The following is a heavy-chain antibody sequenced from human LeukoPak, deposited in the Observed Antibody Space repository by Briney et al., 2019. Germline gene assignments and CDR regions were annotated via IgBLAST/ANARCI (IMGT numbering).Heavy chain of an antibody. V-gene: IGHV3-30*02. D-gene: IGHD6-19*01. CDR1: GFTFSSYG. CDR3: AKDGGGWPYYYYMDV. J-gene: IGHJ6*03. Sequence: PGGSLRLSCAASGFTFSSYGMHWVRQAPGKGLEWVAFIRYDGSNKYYADSVKGRFTISRDNSKSTLYLQMNSLRAEDTAVYYCAKDGGGWPYYYYMDVWGKGTTVTISS. CDR2: IRYDGSNK.